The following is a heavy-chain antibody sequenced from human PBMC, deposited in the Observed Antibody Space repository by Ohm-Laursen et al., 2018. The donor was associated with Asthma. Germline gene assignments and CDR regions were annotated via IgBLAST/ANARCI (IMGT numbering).Heavy chain of an antibody. J-gene: IGHJ4*02. D-gene: IGHD4-23*01. CDR3: AREAVVTGYYFDY. V-gene: IGHV3-30*03. CDR2: ISYDGSNK. CDR1: GFTFSSYG. Sequence: SLRLSCAAPGFTFSSYGMHWVRQAPGKGLEWVAVISYDGSNKYYADSVKGRFTISRDNSKNTLYLQMNSLRAEDTAVYYCAREAVVTGYYFDYWGQGTLVTVSS.